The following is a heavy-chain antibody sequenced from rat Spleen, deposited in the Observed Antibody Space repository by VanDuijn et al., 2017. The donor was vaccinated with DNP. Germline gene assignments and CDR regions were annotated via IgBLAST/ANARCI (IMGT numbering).Heavy chain of an antibody. CDR3: ARVGDLHDGGDGDVLDA. V-gene: IGHV5S13*01. D-gene: IGHD1-12*02. J-gene: IGHJ4*01. CDR2: ISNSGGSS. Sequence: EVQLVESGGGLVQPGRSLKLSCAASGFTFSNYDMAWVRQAPTKGLDWVASISNSGGSSYYRDSVKGRIAIYRENAKDTLYLRMNSLRSEDTATYYCARVGDLHDGGDGDVLDAWGQGTSVTVSS. CDR1: GFTFSNYD.